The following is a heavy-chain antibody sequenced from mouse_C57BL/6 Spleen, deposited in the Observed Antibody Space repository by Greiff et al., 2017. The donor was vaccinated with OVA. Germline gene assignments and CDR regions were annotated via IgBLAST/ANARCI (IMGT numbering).Heavy chain of an antibody. D-gene: IGHD2-3*01. CDR1: GYAFTNYL. CDR2: INPGSGGT. Sequence: VQLQQSGAELVRPGTSVKVSCKASGYAFTNYLIEWVKRRPGQGLEWIGVINPGSGGTNYNEKFKGKATLTADKSSSTAYMQLSSLTSEDSAVYFCARKRVYDGYGDYWGQGTTLTVSS. J-gene: IGHJ2*01. V-gene: IGHV1-54*01. CDR3: ARKRVYDGYGDY.